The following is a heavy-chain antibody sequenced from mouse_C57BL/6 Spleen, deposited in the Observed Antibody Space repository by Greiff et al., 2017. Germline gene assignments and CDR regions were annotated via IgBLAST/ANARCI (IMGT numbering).Heavy chain of an antibody. CDR1: GYAFSSSW. CDR2: IYPGDGDT. V-gene: IGHV1-82*01. J-gene: IGHJ4*01. Sequence: VQLQQSGPELVKPGASVKISCKASGYAFSSSWMNWVKQRPGKGLEWIGRIYPGDGDTNYNGKFKGKATLTADKSSSTAYMQLSSLTSEDSAVYFCAYGNSYAMDYWGQGTSVTVSS. D-gene: IGHD2-1*01. CDR3: AYGNSYAMDY.